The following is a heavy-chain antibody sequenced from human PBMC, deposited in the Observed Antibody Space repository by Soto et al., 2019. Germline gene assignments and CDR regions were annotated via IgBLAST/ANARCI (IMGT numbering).Heavy chain of an antibody. Sequence: SETLSLTCTVSGGSISSYYWSWIRQPPGKGLEWIGYIYYSGSTNYNPSLKSRVTISVDTSKNQFSLKLSSVTAADTAVYYCASETCGGDCYYGMDVWGQGTTVTVSS. V-gene: IGHV4-59*12. D-gene: IGHD2-21*01. CDR2: IYYSGST. CDR3: ASETCGGDCYYGMDV. CDR1: GGSISSYY. J-gene: IGHJ6*02.